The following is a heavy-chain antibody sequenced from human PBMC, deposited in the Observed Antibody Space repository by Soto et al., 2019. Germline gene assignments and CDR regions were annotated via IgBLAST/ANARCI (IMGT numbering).Heavy chain of an antibody. CDR1: GFTFSSYA. J-gene: IGHJ4*02. CDR3: VKDRYSSGWYYFDY. Sequence: GGSLRLSCSASGFTFSSYAMHWVRQAPGKGLEYVSAISSNGGSTYYADSVEGRFTISRDNSKNTLYLQMSSLRAEDTAVYYCVKDRYSSGWYYFDYWGQGPRSPSPQ. CDR2: ISSNGGST. D-gene: IGHD6-19*01. V-gene: IGHV3-64D*06.